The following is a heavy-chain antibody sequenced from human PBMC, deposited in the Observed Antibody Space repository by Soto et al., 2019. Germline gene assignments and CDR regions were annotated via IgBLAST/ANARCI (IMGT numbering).Heavy chain of an antibody. V-gene: IGHV3-73*01. D-gene: IGHD3-22*01. CDR1: GFTISGAA. Sequence: PGGSVRLSCAASGFTISGAAMHWVRQASGKGLEWVGRIRSKANSYATAYAASVKGRFTISRDDSKNTAYLQMNSLKTEDTAVYYCTSHSSGSLDPWGQGTLVTVSS. CDR2: IRSKANSYAT. CDR3: TSHSSGSLDP. J-gene: IGHJ5*02.